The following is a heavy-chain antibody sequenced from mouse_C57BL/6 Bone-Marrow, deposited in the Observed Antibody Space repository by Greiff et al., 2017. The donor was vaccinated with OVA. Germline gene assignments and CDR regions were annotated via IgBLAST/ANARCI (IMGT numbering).Heavy chain of an antibody. J-gene: IGHJ2*01. Sequence: QVQLKESGPELVKPGASVKISCKASGYAFSSSWMNWVKQRPGKGLEWIGRIYPGDGDTNYNGKFKGKATLTADKSSSTAYMQLSSLTSEDSAVYFCASPLGYGGQGTTLTVSS. CDR3: ASPLGY. CDR2: IYPGDGDT. CDR1: GYAFSSSW. V-gene: IGHV1-82*01. D-gene: IGHD6-1*01.